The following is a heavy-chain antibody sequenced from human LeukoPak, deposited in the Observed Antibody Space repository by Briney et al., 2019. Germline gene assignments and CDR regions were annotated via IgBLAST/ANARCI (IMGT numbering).Heavy chain of an antibody. CDR1: GYTFTSYD. J-gene: IGHJ5*02. CDR3: ARGRPTYHCSSTSCYEGGWFDP. CDR2: MNPNSGNT. Sequence: GASVKVSCKASGYTFTSYDINWVRQATGQGLEWMGWMNPNSGNTGYAQKFQGRVTMTRNTSISTAYMELSGLRSEDTAVYYCARGRPTYHCSSTSCYEGGWFDPWGQGTLVTVSS. D-gene: IGHD2-2*01. V-gene: IGHV1-8*01.